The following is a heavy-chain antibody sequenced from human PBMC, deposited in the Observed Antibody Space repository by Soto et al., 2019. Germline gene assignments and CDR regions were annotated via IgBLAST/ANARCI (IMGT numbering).Heavy chain of an antibody. CDR3: ARQPDYYGSGRSLFWGYYYGMDV. V-gene: IGHV4-39*01. J-gene: IGHJ6*02. D-gene: IGHD3-10*01. Sequence: SVTMSLTCTVSGGSISSSSYYWGWIRQHPGKGQEWIGSIYYSGSTYYNPSLKSRVTISVDTSKNQFSLKLSSVTAADTAVYYCARQPDYYGSGRSLFWGYYYGMDVWGQGTSVTVSS. CDR1: GGSISSSSYY. CDR2: IYYSGST.